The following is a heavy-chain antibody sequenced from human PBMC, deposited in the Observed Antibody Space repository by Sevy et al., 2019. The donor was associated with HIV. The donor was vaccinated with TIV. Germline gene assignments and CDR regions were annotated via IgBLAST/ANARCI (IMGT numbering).Heavy chain of an antibody. D-gene: IGHD3-3*01. Sequence: SETLSLTCTVSGGSISSGDYYWSWIRQPPGKGLEWIGYIYYSWSTYYNPSLKSRVTISVDTSKNQFSLKLSSVTAADTAVYYCARGSYDFWSGTHYFDYWGQGTLVTVSS. J-gene: IGHJ4*02. V-gene: IGHV4-30-4*01. CDR1: GGSISSGDYY. CDR2: IYYSWST. CDR3: ARGSYDFWSGTHYFDY.